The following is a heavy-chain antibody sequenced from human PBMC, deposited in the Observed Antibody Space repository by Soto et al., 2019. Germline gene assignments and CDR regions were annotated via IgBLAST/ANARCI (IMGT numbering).Heavy chain of an antibody. CDR1: GFTFSDYA. V-gene: IGHV3-23*01. CDR2: IGDTGNSP. Sequence: GGSLRLSCAASGFTFSDYAMSWVRQAPGKGLEWVSGIGDTGNSPYYADSVRGRFTISRDTSKNTLFLQMNSLRAEDTAICCAKGASPFYPRFFDNWGLGTLVTVSS. D-gene: IGHD3-16*02. CDR3: AKGASPFYPRFFDN. J-gene: IGHJ4*02.